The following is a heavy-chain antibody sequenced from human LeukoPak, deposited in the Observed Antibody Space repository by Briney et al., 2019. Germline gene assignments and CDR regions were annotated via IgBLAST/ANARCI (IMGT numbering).Heavy chain of an antibody. CDR3: ARESSGWLQLFDY. CDR2: ISYDGSNK. CDR1: GFTFSSYG. V-gene: IGHV3-30*03. J-gene: IGHJ4*02. D-gene: IGHD5-24*01. Sequence: GGSLRLSCAASGFTFSSYGMHWVRQAPGKGLEWVAVISYDGSNKYYADSVKGRFTISRDNSKNTVYLQMNSLRAEDTAVYYCARESSGWLQLFDYWGQGTLVTVSP.